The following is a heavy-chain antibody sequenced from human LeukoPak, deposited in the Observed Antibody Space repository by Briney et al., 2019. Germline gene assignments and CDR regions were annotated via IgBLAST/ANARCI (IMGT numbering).Heavy chain of an antibody. V-gene: IGHV3-73*01. CDR2: IRSKANSYAT. J-gene: IGHJ6*03. D-gene: IGHD2-8*01. CDR3: TRLGCHDYYYMDV. CDR1: GFTFSGSA. Sequence: GGSLRLSCAASGFTFSGSAMHWVRQASGKGLEWVGRIRSKANSYATAYAASVKGRFTISRDDSKNTAYLQINSLKAEDTAVYYFTRLGCHDYYYMDVGGKGTTVTVSS.